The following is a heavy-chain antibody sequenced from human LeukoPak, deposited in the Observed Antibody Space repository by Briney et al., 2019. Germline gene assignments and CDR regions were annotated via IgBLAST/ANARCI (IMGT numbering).Heavy chain of an antibody. Sequence: ASVKVSCKASEYPFTSYYIHWVRQAPGQGLEWTGLINPSSGSTNYAQKFLGRVTMTRDTSTSTVHMDLSSLRSEDTAVYYCARPGSPAAGASDFHHWGQGTLVTVSS. CDR1: EYPFTSYY. J-gene: IGHJ1*01. CDR2: INPSSGST. D-gene: IGHD6-13*01. CDR3: ARPGSPAAGASDFHH. V-gene: IGHV1-46*01.